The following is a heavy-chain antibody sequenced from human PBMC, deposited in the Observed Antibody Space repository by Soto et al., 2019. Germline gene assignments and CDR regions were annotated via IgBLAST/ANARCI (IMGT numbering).Heavy chain of an antibody. J-gene: IGHJ3*02. Sequence: EVQLLESGGGLVQPGGSLRLSCAASGFTFSSYAMSWVRQAPGKGLEWVSAISGSGGSTYYADSVKGRFTISRDNSKKTLYLQMNSLRAEDTAVYYCWKDRGPPGGWSGSLFDAFDILGQGTMVTVSS. CDR2: ISGSGGST. V-gene: IGHV3-23*01. CDR1: GFTFSSYA. D-gene: IGHD3-3*01. CDR3: WKDRGPPGGWSGSLFDAFDI.